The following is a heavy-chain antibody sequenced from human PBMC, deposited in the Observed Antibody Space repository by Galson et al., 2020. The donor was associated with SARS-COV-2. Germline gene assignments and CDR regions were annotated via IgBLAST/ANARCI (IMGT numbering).Heavy chain of an antibody. V-gene: IGHV3-30*04. J-gene: IGHJ4*02. D-gene: IGHD1-26*01. CDR1: GFTFSSYA. CDR2: ISYDGRNK. CDR3: ARPYSGSYRGYFDY. Sequence: QLGESLKISCAASGFTFSSYAMHWVRQAPGKGLEWVAVISYDGRNKYYADSVKGRFTISRDNSKNTLYLQMNSLRAEDAAVYYCARPYSGSYRGYFDYWGQGTLVTVSS.